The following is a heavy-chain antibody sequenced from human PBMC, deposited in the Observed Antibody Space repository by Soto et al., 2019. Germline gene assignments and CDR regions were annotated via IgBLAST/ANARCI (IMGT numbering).Heavy chain of an antibody. CDR3: ATNGGYYDTSGPKYFQH. D-gene: IGHD3-22*01. V-gene: IGHV4-31*03. CDR2: IYYSGST. J-gene: IGHJ1*01. Sequence: SETLSLTCTVSGGSISSGGYYWNWIRQHPGKGLECIGYIYYSGSTYYNPSLKNRVTISVDTSKNQFSLKLSSVTAADTAVYYCATNGGYYDTSGPKYFQHWGQGTLVTVSS. CDR1: GGSISSGGYY.